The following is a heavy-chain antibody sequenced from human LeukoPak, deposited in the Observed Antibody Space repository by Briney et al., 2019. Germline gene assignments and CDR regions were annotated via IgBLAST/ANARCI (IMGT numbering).Heavy chain of an antibody. CDR3: ARRAGAYSHPYDY. CDR1: GFTVSSNS. CDR2: IYSDNT. Sequence: GGSLRLACTVSGFTVSSNSMSWVRQAPGKGLEWVSFIYSDNTHYSDSVKGRFTISRDNSKNTLYLQMNSLRAEDTAVYYCARRAGAYSHPYDYWGQGTLVTVSS. V-gene: IGHV3-53*01. J-gene: IGHJ4*02. D-gene: IGHD4/OR15-4a*01.